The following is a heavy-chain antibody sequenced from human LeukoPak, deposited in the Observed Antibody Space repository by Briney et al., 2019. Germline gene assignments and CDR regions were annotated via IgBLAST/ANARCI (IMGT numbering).Heavy chain of an antibody. CDR3: AKVVSGGWAEE. CDR2: ISGSGSST. D-gene: IGHD6-19*01. Sequence: GGSLRLSCAASGFTFSSYAMSWVRQAPGKGLEWVSAISGSGSSTYYADSVKGRFTISRDNSKNTLYLQMNSLRAEDTAVYYCAKVVSGGWAEEWGQGTLVTVSS. J-gene: IGHJ4*02. CDR1: GFTFSSYA. V-gene: IGHV3-23*01.